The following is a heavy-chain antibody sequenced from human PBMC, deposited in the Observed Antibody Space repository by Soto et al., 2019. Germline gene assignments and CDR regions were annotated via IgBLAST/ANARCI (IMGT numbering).Heavy chain of an antibody. CDR2: IGFDGNSK. V-gene: IGHV3-33*01. CDR3: ARDSVSYSGYGDAFDM. J-gene: IGHJ3*02. Sequence: QVQLVESGGGVVQPGRSLRLSCAASGFTFSRYGMNWVRQAPGKGLEWVAGIGFDGNSKYYADSVKGLLTISRDTSKSTLYVQINSLRVEDTAVYYWARDSVSYSGYGDAFDMWGQGTMVTVS. CDR1: GFTFSRYG. D-gene: IGHD5-12*01.